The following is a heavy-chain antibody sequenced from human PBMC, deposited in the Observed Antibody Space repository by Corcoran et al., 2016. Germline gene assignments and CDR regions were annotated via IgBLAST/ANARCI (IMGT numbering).Heavy chain of an antibody. V-gene: IGHV4-34*01. Sequence: QVQLQQWGAGLLKPSETLSLTCAVYGGSFSGYYWSWIRQPPGKGLEWIGEINHSGSTNYNPSLKSRVTISVDTSKNQFSLKLSSVTAAETAVDYCARDRIAAAGLDYWGQGTLVTVSS. CDR1: GGSFSGYY. CDR3: ARDRIAAAGLDY. D-gene: IGHD6-13*01. J-gene: IGHJ4*02. CDR2: INHSGST.